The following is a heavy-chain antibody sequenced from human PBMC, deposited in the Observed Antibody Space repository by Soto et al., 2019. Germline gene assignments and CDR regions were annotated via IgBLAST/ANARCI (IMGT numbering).Heavy chain of an antibody. CDR3: AKNANYDYVWGSYRIDY. V-gene: IGHV3-23*01. J-gene: IGHJ4*01. CDR1: GFTFSSYA. D-gene: IGHD3-16*02. CDR2: ISGGGGST. Sequence: EVQLLESGGGLVQPGGSLRLSCVASGFTFSSYAMSWVRQAPGKGLEWVSSISGGGGSTYYADSVKGRFTISRDNSKKTLDLQMNTLIAEDTAVYHCAKNANYDYVWGSYRIDYWGHGTRVTVSS.